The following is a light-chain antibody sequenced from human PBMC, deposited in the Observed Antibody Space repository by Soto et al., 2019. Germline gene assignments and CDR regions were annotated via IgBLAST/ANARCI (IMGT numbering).Light chain of an antibody. CDR3: CSYAGSYDEV. J-gene: IGLJ3*02. CDR1: SSDVGGYNY. Sequence: QAVLTQPRSVSGSPGQSVTISCTGTSSDVGGYNYVSWYQQHPGKAPKLMIYDVSKRPSGVPDRFSGSKSGNTASLTISGLQAEDEADYYCCSYAGSYDEVFGGGTKLTVL. V-gene: IGLV2-11*01. CDR2: DVS.